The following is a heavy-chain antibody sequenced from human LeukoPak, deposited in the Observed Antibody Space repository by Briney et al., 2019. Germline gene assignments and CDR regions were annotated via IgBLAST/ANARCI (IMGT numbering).Heavy chain of an antibody. Sequence: GASVKVSCKASGYTFTGYYMHWVRQAPGQGLEWMGWINPNSGDTNYAQNFQGRVTMTRDTSIRTAYLELSGLRSDDTVVYYCAKNPYEYYFDYWGQGTLVTVSS. CDR3: AKNPYEYYFDY. CDR2: INPNSGDT. J-gene: IGHJ4*02. V-gene: IGHV1-2*02. CDR1: GYTFTGYY. D-gene: IGHD5-12*01.